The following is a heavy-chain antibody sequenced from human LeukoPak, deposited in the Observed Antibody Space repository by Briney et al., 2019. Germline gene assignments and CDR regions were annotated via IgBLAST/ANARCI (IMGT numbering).Heavy chain of an antibody. CDR2: ISGRGDST. Sequence: PGGSLRLSCVVSGFTFSSYEMNWVRQAPGKGLEWVSVISGRGDSTYYADSVKGRFTISRDNSKNTLYLQMNSLRADDTAVYYCAKHARRGPHWFDPWGQGTLVTVSS. V-gene: IGHV3-23*01. J-gene: IGHJ5*02. CDR1: GFTFSSYE. CDR3: AKHARRGPHWFDP. D-gene: IGHD2-8*01.